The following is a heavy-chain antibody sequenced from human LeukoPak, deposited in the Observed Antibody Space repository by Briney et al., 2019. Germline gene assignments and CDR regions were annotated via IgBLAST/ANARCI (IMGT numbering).Heavy chain of an antibody. CDR1: GYTFTSYG. Sequence: ASVKVSCKASGYTFTSYGISWVRQAPGQGLEWMGGFDPEDGETIYAQKFQGRVTMTEDTSTDTAYMELSSLRSEDTAVYYCATGLLWFGFHYWGQGTLVTVSS. CDR3: ATGLLWFGFHY. V-gene: IGHV1-24*01. D-gene: IGHD3-10*01. CDR2: FDPEDGET. J-gene: IGHJ4*02.